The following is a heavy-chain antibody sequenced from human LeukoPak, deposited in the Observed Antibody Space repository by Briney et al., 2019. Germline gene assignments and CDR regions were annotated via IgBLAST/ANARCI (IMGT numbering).Heavy chain of an antibody. CDR3: ARGGYTYGDFDY. Sequence: SETLSLTCTVSGGSISSFFWSWIRQPPGKGLEWIGSMHYSGDSKYNPSLKSRVSLSIDTSKQQFSLRLSSVTAADTAVYYCARGGYTYGDFDYWGQGTLVTVSS. J-gene: IGHJ4*02. V-gene: IGHV4-59*01. CDR1: GGSISSFF. D-gene: IGHD5-18*01. CDR2: MHYSGDS.